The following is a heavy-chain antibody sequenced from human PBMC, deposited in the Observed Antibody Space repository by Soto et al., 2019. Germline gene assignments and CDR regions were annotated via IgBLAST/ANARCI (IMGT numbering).Heavy chain of an antibody. CDR1: GYTFTSYD. D-gene: IGHD3-10*01. J-gene: IGHJ4*02. Sequence: ASVKVSCKASGYTFTSYDINWVRQATGQGLEWMGWMNPNSGNTGYAQKFQGRVTVTRNTSISTAYMELSSLRSEDTAVYFCARDYYHSGTYYSDFWGQGTLVTVSS. CDR2: MNPNSGNT. CDR3: ARDYYHSGTYYSDF. V-gene: IGHV1-8*01.